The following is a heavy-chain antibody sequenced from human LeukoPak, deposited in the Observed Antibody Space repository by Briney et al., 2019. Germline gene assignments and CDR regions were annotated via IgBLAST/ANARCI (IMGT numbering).Heavy chain of an antibody. J-gene: IGHJ4*02. CDR1: GYSISSGYY. V-gene: IGHV4-38-2*02. CDR3: ARAYSSSSDFDY. D-gene: IGHD6-13*01. CDR2: IYHSGST. Sequence: SETLSLTCSVSGYSISSGYYWGWIRQPPGKGLEWIGSIYHSGSTYYNPSLKSRVTISVDTSKNQFSLKLSSVTAADTAVYYCARAYSSSSDFDYWGQGTLVTVSS.